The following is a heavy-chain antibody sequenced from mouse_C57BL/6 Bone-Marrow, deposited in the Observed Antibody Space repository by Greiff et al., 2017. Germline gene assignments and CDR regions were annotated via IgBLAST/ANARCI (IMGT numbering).Heavy chain of an antibody. CDR2: IWWDDDK. V-gene: IGHV8-8*01. CDR3: ARIERGPDY. Sequence: QVTLKVSGPGILQPSQTLSLSCSFSGFSLSTFGMGVGWIRQPSGKGLEWLAHIWWDDDKYYHQAMKSRLTITNVTSKNQVFLKIANVDTADTATYFCARIERGPDYWGQGTTRTVSS. CDR1: GFSLSTFGMG. D-gene: IGHD3-3*01. J-gene: IGHJ2*01.